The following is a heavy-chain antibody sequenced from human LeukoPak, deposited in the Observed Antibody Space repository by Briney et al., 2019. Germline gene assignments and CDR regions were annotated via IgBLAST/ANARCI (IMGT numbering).Heavy chain of an antibody. V-gene: IGHV3-64*02. Sequence: GGSLRLSCAASGFTFSSYAMHWVRQAPEKGLEYVAAISYKGGTTYYADSVKGRFTISRDNSKNTLYLQMGSLRAEDMAVYYCTRRAAADTFYSDYWGQGILVTVSS. CDR1: GFTFSSYA. D-gene: IGHD6-13*01. J-gene: IGHJ4*02. CDR3: TRRAAADTFYSDY. CDR2: ISYKGGTT.